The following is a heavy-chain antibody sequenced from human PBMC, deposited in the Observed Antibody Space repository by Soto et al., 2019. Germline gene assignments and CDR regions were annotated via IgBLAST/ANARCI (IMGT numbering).Heavy chain of an antibody. J-gene: IGHJ4*02. D-gene: IGHD3-9*01. CDR3: ERHVAGFYSAPDF. V-gene: IGHV3-30*03. CDR1: GFTFSSYN. CDR2: ISNDGDST. Sequence: PGGSLRLSCAASGFTFSSYNMHWVRQAPGKGLEWVALISNDGDSTGYAESVKGRFTISRDNAKNSLYLQMNSLRTEDTSFYYCERHVAGFYSAPDFRGQGTLVTVSS.